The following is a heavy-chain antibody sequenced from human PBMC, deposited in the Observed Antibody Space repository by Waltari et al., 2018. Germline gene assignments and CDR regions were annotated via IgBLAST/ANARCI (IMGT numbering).Heavy chain of an antibody. D-gene: IGHD3-22*01. CDR2: IIPIFGTA. CDR3: ARARGVRGEVWLFDAFDI. J-gene: IGHJ3*02. CDR1: GGTFSSYA. Sequence: QVQLVQSGAEVKKPGSSVKVSCKASGGTFSSYAISWVRQAPGQGLEWMGGIIPIFGTANYAQKVQGRVTITTDESTSTAYMELSSLRSEDTAVYYCARARGVRGEVWLFDAFDIWGQGTMVTVSS. V-gene: IGHV1-69*05.